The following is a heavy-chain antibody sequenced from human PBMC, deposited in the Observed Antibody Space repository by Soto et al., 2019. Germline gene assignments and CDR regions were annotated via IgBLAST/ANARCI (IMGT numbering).Heavy chain of an antibody. CDR3: ARGRYGDY. D-gene: IGHD1-1*01. CDR2: ISAHNGNT. CDR1: GYTFTSYG. J-gene: IGHJ4*02. Sequence: QVHLVQSGAEVKKPGASVKVSCKGSGYTFTSYGITWVRQAPGQGLEWMGWISAHNGNTDYAQRLQGRVTVTRDTSTSTAYMEMRSLRSDDTAVYYCARGRYGDYWGQGALVTVSS. V-gene: IGHV1-18*01.